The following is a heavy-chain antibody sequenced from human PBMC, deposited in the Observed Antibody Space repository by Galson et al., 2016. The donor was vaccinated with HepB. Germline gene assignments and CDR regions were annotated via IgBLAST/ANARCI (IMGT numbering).Heavy chain of an antibody. J-gene: IGHJ5*01. V-gene: IGHV3-23*01. CDR2: IISRGSGSST. D-gene: IGHD3-10*01. CDR3: AKDSGDWRGYFDS. CDR1: GFSFSNYS. Sequence: SLRLSCAASGFSFSNYSMTWVRQAPGKRLEWVSTIISRGSGSSTYYADSIKGRFTISRDDAKNRLYLQMNSLTTEDTAVYYCAKDSGDWRGYFDSWGQGTLVTVSS.